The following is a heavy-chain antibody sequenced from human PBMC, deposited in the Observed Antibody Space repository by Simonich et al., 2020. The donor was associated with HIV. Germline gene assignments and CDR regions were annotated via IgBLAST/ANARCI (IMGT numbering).Heavy chain of an antibody. D-gene: IGHD3-16*01. V-gene: IGHV1-2*06. CDR3: ARDRDWGWDY. CDR1: GYTFTVYY. CDR2: IKPNTGYK. J-gene: IGHJ4*02. Sequence: QVQLVQSGAEVKKPGASVKVSCKASGYTFTVYYIHWVRQAPGQGLAWMGRIKPNTGYKQFEQNFQGRVSMTRDTSSNTVYMDLSSLRSDDTAVYFCARDRDWGWDYWGQGTLISVSS.